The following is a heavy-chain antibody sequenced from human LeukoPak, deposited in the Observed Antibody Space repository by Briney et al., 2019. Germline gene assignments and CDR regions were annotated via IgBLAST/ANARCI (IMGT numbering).Heavy chain of an antibody. Sequence: SETMSLTCAVYGGSFSGYYWSWIRQPPGKGLEWIGEINHSGSTNYNPSLKSRVTISVDTSKNQFSLKLSSVTAADTAVYYCARGSSATFGGVIVISTTNLYYFDYWGQGTLVTVSS. D-gene: IGHD3-16*02. V-gene: IGHV4-34*01. J-gene: IGHJ4*02. CDR2: INHSGST. CDR3: ARGSSATFGGVIVISTTNLYYFDY. CDR1: GGSFSGYY.